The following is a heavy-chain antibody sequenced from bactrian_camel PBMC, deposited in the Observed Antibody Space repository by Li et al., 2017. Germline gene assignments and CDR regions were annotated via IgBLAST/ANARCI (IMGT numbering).Heavy chain of an antibody. CDR1: GHYYPTTNYC. D-gene: IGHD3*01. V-gene: IGHV3S53*01. J-gene: IGHJ4*01. Sequence: HVQLVESGGGSAESGGSLRLPCAASGHYYPTTNYCMGWFRQVPGKEREGVAAVAAGGATTYTDSVKGRFTISQDNARKTLYLQMNNLRPADTAVYYCSAALGYYCSDSWPQPLITTGARGPRSPSP. CDR2: VAAGGAT. CDR3: SAALGYYCSDSWPQPLITT.